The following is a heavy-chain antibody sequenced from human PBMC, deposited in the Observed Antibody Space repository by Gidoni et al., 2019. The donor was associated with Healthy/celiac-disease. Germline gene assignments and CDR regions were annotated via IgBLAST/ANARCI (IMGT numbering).Heavy chain of an antibody. V-gene: IGHV3-21*01. CDR1: GFTFSSYS. D-gene: IGHD3-10*01. Sequence: EVQLVESGGGLVKPGGSLRLSCAASGFTFSSYSMNWVRQAPGKGLEWVSSISSSSSYIYYADSVKGRFTISRDNAKNSLYLQMNSLRAEDTAVYYCARGDGFGELLLSDYWGQGTLVTVSS. CDR2: ISSSSSYI. CDR3: ARGDGFGELLLSDY. J-gene: IGHJ4*02.